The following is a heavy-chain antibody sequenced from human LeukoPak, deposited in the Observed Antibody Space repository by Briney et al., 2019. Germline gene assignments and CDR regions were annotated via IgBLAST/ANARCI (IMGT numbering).Heavy chain of an antibody. Sequence: ASVKVSCKASGYTFTGYYIHWVRQAPAQGLEWMGLIDPNSGGANYVQKFQGRVTMTRDTSISTAYMELSRLRSDATALYYCARGFDWLEYYFDYWGQGTLVTVSS. D-gene: IGHD3-9*01. V-gene: IGHV1-2*02. CDR1: GYTFTGYY. CDR3: ARGFDWLEYYFDY. J-gene: IGHJ4*02. CDR2: IDPNSGGA.